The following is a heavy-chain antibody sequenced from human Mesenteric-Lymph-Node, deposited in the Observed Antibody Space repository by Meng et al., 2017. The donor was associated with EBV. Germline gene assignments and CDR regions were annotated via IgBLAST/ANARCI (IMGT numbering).Heavy chain of an antibody. Sequence: QGQLQESGPGLVKPSGTLSLTCAVSGGSISSSNWWSWVRQPPGKGLEWIGEIDHSGSNNYNPSLKSRVTIAVDTSKNQFSLKLASVTAADTAVYYCARADYTKSLPFDYWGRGTLVTVSS. CDR2: IDHSGSN. CDR3: ARADYTKSLPFDY. J-gene: IGHJ4*02. CDR1: GGSISSSNW. V-gene: IGHV4-4*02. D-gene: IGHD2-2*02.